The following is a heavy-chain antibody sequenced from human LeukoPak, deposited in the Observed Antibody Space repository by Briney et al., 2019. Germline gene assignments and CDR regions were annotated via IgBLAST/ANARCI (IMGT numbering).Heavy chain of an antibody. CDR2: INHSGST. V-gene: IGHV4-34*01. CDR3: ARGITIFGVAGDYYYYCMDV. Sequence: SETLSLTCAVYGGSFSGYYWSWIRQPPGKGLEWIGEINHSGSTNYNPSLKSRATISVDTSKNQFSLKLSSVTAADTAVYYCARGITIFGVAGDYYYYCMDVWGKGTTVTVSS. J-gene: IGHJ6*03. CDR1: GGSFSGYY. D-gene: IGHD3-3*01.